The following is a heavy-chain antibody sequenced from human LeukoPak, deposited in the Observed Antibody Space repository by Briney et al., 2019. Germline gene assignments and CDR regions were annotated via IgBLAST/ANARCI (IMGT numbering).Heavy chain of an antibody. CDR1: GFTFSSYG. CDR3: AREGGWLQNRKGFDY. Sequence: TLRLSCAASGFTFSSYGLSWVRQAPGKGLEWIGSIYYSGSTYYNPSLKSRVTTSVDTSKNQFSLKLSSVTAADTAVYYCAREGGWLQNRKGFDYWGQGTLVTVSS. V-gene: IGHV4-39*02. J-gene: IGHJ4*02. CDR2: IYYSGST. D-gene: IGHD5-24*01.